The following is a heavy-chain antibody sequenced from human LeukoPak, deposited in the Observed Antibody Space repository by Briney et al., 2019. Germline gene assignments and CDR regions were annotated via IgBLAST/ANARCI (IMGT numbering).Heavy chain of an antibody. Sequence: GGSLRLSCAASGFTFSSYSMNWVRQAPGKGLEWVSYISSSSSTIYYADSVKGRFTISRDNAKNSLYLQMNSLRAEDTAVYYCARDGLDFWGAYYMDVWGKGTTVTVSS. D-gene: IGHD3-3*01. J-gene: IGHJ6*03. CDR2: ISSSSSTI. CDR1: GFTFSSYS. V-gene: IGHV3-48*01. CDR3: ARDGLDFWGAYYMDV.